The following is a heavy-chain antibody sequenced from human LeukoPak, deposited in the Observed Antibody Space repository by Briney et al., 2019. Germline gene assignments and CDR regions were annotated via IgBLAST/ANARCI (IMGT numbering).Heavy chain of an antibody. CDR1: GGSISSYY. CDR2: IYYSGST. V-gene: IGHV4-39*01. Sequence: SETLSLTCTVSGGSISSYYWSWIRQPPGKGLEWIGSIYYSGSTYYNPSLKSRVTISVDTSKNQFSLKLSSVTAADTAVYYCARRVGGYCSSTSCEYGGWFDPWGQGTLVTVSS. CDR3: ARRVGGYCSSTSCEYGGWFDP. J-gene: IGHJ5*02. D-gene: IGHD2-2*01.